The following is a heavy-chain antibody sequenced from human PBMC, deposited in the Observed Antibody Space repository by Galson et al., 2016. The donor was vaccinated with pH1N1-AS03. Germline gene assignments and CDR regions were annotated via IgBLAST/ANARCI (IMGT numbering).Heavy chain of an antibody. D-gene: IGHD2/OR15-2a*01. CDR3: AREPNIVETRWVDY. CDR2: ISGYNGKT. Sequence: SVKVSCKASGYTFNNYAITWLRQAPGQGLEWMGWISGYNGKTNYAQKLQGRITITTDTSTTTAYMELTSLGSDDTAMYYCAREPNIVETRWVDYWCLGTLVTVSS. CDR1: GYTFNNYA. J-gene: IGHJ4*02. V-gene: IGHV1-18*01.